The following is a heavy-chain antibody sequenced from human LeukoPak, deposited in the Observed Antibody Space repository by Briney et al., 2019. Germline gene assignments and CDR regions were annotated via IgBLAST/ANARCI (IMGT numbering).Heavy chain of an antibody. CDR3: ARDQGSITIFGVTHYYYYYGMDV. V-gene: IGHV1-69*13. CDR1: GGTFSSYA. D-gene: IGHD3-3*01. Sequence: SVKVSCKASGGTFSSYAISWVRQAPGQGLEWMGGIIPIFGTANYAQRFQGRVTITADESTSTAYMELSSLRSEDTAVYYCARDQGSITIFGVTHYYYYYGMDVWGQGTTVTVSS. CDR2: IIPIFGTA. J-gene: IGHJ6*02.